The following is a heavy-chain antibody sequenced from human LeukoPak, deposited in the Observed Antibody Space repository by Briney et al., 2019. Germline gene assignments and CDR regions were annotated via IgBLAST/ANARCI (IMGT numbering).Heavy chain of an antibody. CDR1: GYTFTGYY. V-gene: IGHV1-2*02. CDR3: ARAGTTSVYYYYYYGMDV. Sequence: ASVKVSCKASGYTFTGYYMHWVRQAPGQGLGWMGWINPNSGGTNYAQKFQGRVTMTRDTSISTAYMELSRLRSDDTAVYYCARAGTTSVYYYYYYGMDVWGQGTTVTVSS. D-gene: IGHD1-1*01. J-gene: IGHJ6*02. CDR2: INPNSGGT.